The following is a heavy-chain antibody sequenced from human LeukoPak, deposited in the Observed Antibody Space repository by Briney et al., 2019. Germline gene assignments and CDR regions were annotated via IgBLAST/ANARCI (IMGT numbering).Heavy chain of an antibody. Sequence: PGRSLRLSCAASGFTFSSYAMHWVRQAPGKGLEWVAVISYDGSNKYYADSVKGRFTISRDNSKNTLYLQMNSLRAEDTAVYYCARDQKRFLEWLGSGVYYFDYWGQGTLVTVSS. V-gene: IGHV3-30-3*01. J-gene: IGHJ4*02. CDR1: GFTFSSYA. D-gene: IGHD3-3*01. CDR2: ISYDGSNK. CDR3: ARDQKRFLEWLGSGVYYFDY.